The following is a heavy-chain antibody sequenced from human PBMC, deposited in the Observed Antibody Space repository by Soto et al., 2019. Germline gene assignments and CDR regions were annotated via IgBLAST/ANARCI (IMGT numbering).Heavy chain of an antibody. J-gene: IGHJ4*02. D-gene: IGHD6-19*01. V-gene: IGHV3-30*18. CDR1: GFTFSSYG. Sequence: GGSLRLSCAASGFTFSSYGMHWVRQAPGKGLEWVAVISYDGSNKYYADSVKGRFTISRDNSKNTLYLQMNSLRAEDTAVYYCANGQQQQGLVRAPRHWGQGTLVTVSS. CDR2: ISYDGSNK. CDR3: ANGQQQQGLVRAPRH.